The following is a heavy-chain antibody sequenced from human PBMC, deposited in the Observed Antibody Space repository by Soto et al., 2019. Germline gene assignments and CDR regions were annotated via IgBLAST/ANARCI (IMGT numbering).Heavy chain of an antibody. D-gene: IGHD3-22*01. CDR3: ARAGITVITAADNYYYGMDA. CDR2: ISYSGST. V-gene: IGHV4-59*01. J-gene: IGHJ6*02. CDR1: GASTSTYY. Sequence: SEPLSLTWTVSGASTSTYYWSWIRQPPGKGLEWIGDISYSGSTTYNPSLKSRVTISLDTSKNQFSLKVRSVTAADTAIYYCARAGITVITAADNYYYGMDAWGQGTTVTVSS.